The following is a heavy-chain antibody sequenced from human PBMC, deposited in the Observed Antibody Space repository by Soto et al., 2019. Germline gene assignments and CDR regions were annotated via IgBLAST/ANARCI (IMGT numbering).Heavy chain of an antibody. CDR3: ARPMGVYGSGSHPSYYYMDV. Sequence: SETLSLTCTVSGGSISSSSYYWGWIRQPPGKGLEWIGGIYYSGSTYYNPSLKSRVTISVDTSKNQFSLKLSSVTAADTAVYYCARPMGVYGSGSHPSYYYMDVWGKGTTVTVSS. CDR2: IYYSGST. V-gene: IGHV4-39*01. D-gene: IGHD3-10*01. CDR1: GGSISSSSYY. J-gene: IGHJ6*03.